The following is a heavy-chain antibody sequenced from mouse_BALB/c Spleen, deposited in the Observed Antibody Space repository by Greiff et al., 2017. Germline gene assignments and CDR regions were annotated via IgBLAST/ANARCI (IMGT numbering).Heavy chain of an antibody. CDR2: INPSSGYT. Sequence: VQLQQSAAELARPGASVKMSCKASGYTFTSYTMHWVKQRPGQGLEWIGYINPSSGYTEYNQKFKDKTTLTADKSSSTAYMQLSSLTSEDSAVYYCARDYGSRTGYAMDYWGQGTSVTVSS. CDR1: GYTFTSYT. CDR3: ARDYGSRTGYAMDY. V-gene: IGHV1-4*02. J-gene: IGHJ4*01. D-gene: IGHD1-1*01.